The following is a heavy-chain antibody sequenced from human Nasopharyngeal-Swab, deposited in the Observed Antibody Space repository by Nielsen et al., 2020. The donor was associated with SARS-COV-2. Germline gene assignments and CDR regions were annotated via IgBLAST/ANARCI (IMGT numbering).Heavy chain of an antibody. CDR2: IGTAGDT. D-gene: IGHD1/OR15-1a*01. V-gene: IGHV3-13*04. CDR1: GFTFSSYD. CDR3: AREGLEQRVFDY. J-gene: IGHJ4*02. Sequence: GESLKISGAASGFTFSSYDMHWVRQATGKGLEWVSAIGTAGDTYYPGSVKGRFTISRENAKNSLYLQMNSLRAGDTAVYYCAREGLEQRVFDYWGQGTLVTVSS.